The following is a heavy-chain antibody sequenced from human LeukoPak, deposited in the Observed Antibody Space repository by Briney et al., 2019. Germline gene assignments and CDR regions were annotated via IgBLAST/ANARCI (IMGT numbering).Heavy chain of an antibody. CDR3: ARVGDILTGYYDAFDI. D-gene: IGHD3-9*01. Sequence: GGSLRLSCTVSGFTVSSNSMSWVRQAPGKGLEWVSVIYSGGSTYYADSVKGRFTISRDNSKNTLYLQMNSLRAEDTAVYYCARVGDILTGYYDAFDIWGQGTMVTVSS. J-gene: IGHJ3*02. CDR1: GFTVSSNS. V-gene: IGHV3-66*01. CDR2: IYSGGST.